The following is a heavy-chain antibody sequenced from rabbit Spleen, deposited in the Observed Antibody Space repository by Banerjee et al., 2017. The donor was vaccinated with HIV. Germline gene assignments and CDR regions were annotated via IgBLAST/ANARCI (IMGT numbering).Heavy chain of an antibody. CDR1: GFSFSSSYL. J-gene: IGHJ6*01. D-gene: IGHD1-1*01. V-gene: IGHV1S45*01. CDR3: ARDLVGVIGWNFYL. CDR2: IYTGSSGST. Sequence: QEQLEESGGDLVQPEGSLTLTCTASGFSFSSSYLMCWVRQAPGKGLEWIACIYTGSSGSTYYASWAKGRFTISRTSSTTVTLRMTSLTAADRAAYFCARDLVGVIGWNFYLWGPGTLVT.